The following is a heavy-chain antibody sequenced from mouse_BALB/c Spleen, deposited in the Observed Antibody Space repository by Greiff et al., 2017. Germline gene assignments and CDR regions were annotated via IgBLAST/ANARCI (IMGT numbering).Heavy chain of an antibody. J-gene: IGHJ4*01. D-gene: IGHD1-1*01. CDR2: IDPANGNT. Sequence: EVQLQQSGAELVKPGASVKLSCTASGFNIKDTYMHWVKQRPEQGLEWIGRIDPANGNTKYDPKFQGKATITADTSSNTAYLQLSSLTSEDTAVYYCLRSTVYYYAMDYWGQGTSVTVSS. V-gene: IGHV14-3*02. CDR3: LRSTVYYYAMDY. CDR1: GFNIKDTY.